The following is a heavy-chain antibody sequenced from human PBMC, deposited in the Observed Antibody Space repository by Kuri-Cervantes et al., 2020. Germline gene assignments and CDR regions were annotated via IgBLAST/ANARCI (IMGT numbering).Heavy chain of an antibody. J-gene: IGHJ6*02. D-gene: IGHD6-19*01. CDR1: GFTFSSHA. Sequence: GESLKISCAASGFTFSSHAMSWVRQAPGKGLEWVAVISYDGSNKYYPDSVKGRFTISRDNSKNTLYLQMNSLRAEDTAVYYCATDGRPRSGRYYYYGMDVWGQGTTVTVSS. CDR3: ATDGRPRSGRYYYYGMDV. V-gene: IGHV3-30-3*01. CDR2: ISYDGSNK.